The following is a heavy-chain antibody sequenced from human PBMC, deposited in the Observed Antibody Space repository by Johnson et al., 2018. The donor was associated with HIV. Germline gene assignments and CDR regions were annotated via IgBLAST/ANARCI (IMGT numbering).Heavy chain of an antibody. Sequence: EVQLVESGGGVVQPGRSLRLSCAASRFTFSRNWMTWVRQAPGKGLEWVANMNEDGSEKYCVDSVKGRFIISRDNSNNTLHLQMSSLRAEDTAVYYCSTPQGWSTLDAFDIWGQGTMVTVSS. V-gene: IGHV3-7*02. CDR3: STPQGWSTLDAFDI. CDR1: RFTFSRNW. CDR2: MNEDGSEK. J-gene: IGHJ3*02. D-gene: IGHD2-15*01.